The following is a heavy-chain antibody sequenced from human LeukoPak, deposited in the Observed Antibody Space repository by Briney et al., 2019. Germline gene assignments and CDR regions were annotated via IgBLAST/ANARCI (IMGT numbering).Heavy chain of an antibody. CDR2: IYYSGST. D-gene: IGHD3-10*01. CDR1: GGSIGSSSYY. V-gene: IGHV4-61*01. CDR3: AREKGYYGSGKNYYYMDV. Sequence: SETLSLTCTVSGGSIGSSSYYWSWIRQPPGKGLEWIGYIYYSGSTNYNPSLKSRVTISVDTSKNQFPLKLGSVTAADTAVYYCAREKGYYGSGKNYYYMDVWGKGTTVTISS. J-gene: IGHJ6*03.